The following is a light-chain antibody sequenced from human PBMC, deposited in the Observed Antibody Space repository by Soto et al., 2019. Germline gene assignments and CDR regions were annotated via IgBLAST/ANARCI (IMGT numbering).Light chain of an antibody. V-gene: IGKV1-39*01. CDR2: AAS. CDR3: QQSYSALWT. Sequence: DIQMTQSPSSVSASVGDRVTITCRASQSISSYLNWYQQKPGKAPKLLIYAASSLQSGVPSRFSGSGSGTDFTLTISSLQPEDFATYYCQQSYSALWTFGQGTKVEIK. CDR1: QSISSY. J-gene: IGKJ1*01.